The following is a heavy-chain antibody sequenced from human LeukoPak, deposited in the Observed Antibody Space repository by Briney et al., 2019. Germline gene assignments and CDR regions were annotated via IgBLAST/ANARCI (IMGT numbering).Heavy chain of an antibody. CDR1: GFTVSSNY. CDR3: AREIYSSSSFDY. Sequence: PGGSLRLSCAASGFTVSSNYMNWVRQDPGKGLEWLSYISSSSSTIYYADSVKGRFTISRDNAKNSLYLQMNSLRAEDTAVYYCAREIYSSSSFDYWGQGTLVTVSS. D-gene: IGHD6-6*01. V-gene: IGHV3-48*04. J-gene: IGHJ4*02. CDR2: ISSSSSTI.